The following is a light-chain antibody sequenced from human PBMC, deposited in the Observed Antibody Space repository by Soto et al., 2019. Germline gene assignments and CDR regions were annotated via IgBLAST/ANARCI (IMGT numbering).Light chain of an antibody. J-gene: IGKJ3*01. Sequence: EIVLTQSPITLSLFPGERATLSCMASHTHTSNYLARFQQKPGQAPRVRIYGASSRATGVPDRFSGSESGTDFTLPISRLEPEDFAVYYSQQYTSLQFTFGPWTKVDIK. CDR1: HTHTSNY. CDR3: QQYTSLQFT. CDR2: GAS. V-gene: IGKV3-20*01.